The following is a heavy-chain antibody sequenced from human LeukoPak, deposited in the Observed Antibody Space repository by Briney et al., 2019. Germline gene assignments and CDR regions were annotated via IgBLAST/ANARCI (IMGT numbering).Heavy chain of an antibody. J-gene: IGHJ4*02. CDR1: GFTFSNYG. CDR3: AGNYGPYYFDY. CDR2: IWYDGSNK. V-gene: IGHV3-33*01. D-gene: IGHD3-10*01. Sequence: GGSLRLSCAASGFTFSNYGMHWVRQAPGKGLEWVAVIWYDGSNKYYADSVKGRFTISRDNSKNTLYLQMNSLRAEDTAVYYCAGNYGPYYFDYWGQGTLVTVSS.